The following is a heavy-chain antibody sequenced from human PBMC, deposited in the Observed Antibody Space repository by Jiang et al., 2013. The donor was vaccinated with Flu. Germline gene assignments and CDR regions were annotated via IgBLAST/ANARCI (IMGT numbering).Heavy chain of an antibody. CDR3: ARFLTGHPAFDL. Sequence: QLVESGGGLVQPGGSLRLSCAASGFTVSSSYMSWVRRTPGKGLEWVSIIYSGGSTYYADSVKGRFTISRDNSKNTLYLQMSSLRAEDTAVYHCARFLTGHPAFDLWGQGTLVTVSS. CDR2: IYSGGST. D-gene: IGHD3-9*01. CDR1: GFTVSSSY. J-gene: IGHJ4*02. V-gene: IGHV3-66*01.